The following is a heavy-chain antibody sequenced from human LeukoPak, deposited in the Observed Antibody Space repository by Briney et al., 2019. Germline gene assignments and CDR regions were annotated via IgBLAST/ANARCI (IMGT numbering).Heavy chain of an antibody. Sequence: PGGSLRLSCAASGFTFSSYAMSWVRQAPGKGLEWVSAISGSGGSTYYADSVKGRFTISRDNSKNTLYLQLNSLRSEETAVYYRAKDRSRGGDLWFDPWGQGTLVTVSS. CDR3: AKDRSRGGDLWFDP. V-gene: IGHV3-23*01. J-gene: IGHJ5*02. CDR2: ISGSGGST. CDR1: GFTFSSYA. D-gene: IGHD2-21*02.